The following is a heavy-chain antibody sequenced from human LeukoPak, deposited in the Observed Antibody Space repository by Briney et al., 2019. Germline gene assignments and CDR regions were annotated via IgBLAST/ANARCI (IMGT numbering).Heavy chain of an antibody. V-gene: IGHV4-34*01. CDR1: GGSFSGYY. J-gene: IGHJ6*03. D-gene: IGHD3-22*01. CDR2: MNPSGST. CDR3: ARGRQDVTMIVVVMTAVSYYLDV. Sequence: SETLSLTCAVYGGSFSGYYWTWIRQTPEKGLEWIGEMNPSGSTNYNPSLKSRVTISVDTSKNQFSLELSSVTAADTSVYYCARGRQDVTMIVVVMTAVSYYLDVWGKGTTVTVS.